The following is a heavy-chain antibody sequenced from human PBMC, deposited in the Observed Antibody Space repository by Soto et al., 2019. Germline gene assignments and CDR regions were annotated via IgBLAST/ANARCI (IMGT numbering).Heavy chain of an antibody. CDR1: GYTFTSYA. CDR2: INLGNGNT. D-gene: IGHD3-16*01. CDR3: ARVGLSEVLP. V-gene: IGHV1-3*01. Sequence: QVQLVQSGAGWRKPGASVKVSCRASGYTFTSYAMHWVRQPPGQRLEWMGWINLGNGNTKYSQKFQGRVTITRDTSASTAYMELSSLRSEDTAVYYCARVGLSEVLPWGQGTLVTVSS. J-gene: IGHJ5*02.